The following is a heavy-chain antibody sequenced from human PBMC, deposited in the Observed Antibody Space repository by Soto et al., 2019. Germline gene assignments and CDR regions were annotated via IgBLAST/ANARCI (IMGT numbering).Heavy chain of an antibody. J-gene: IGHJ4*02. CDR3: ARDEAEYSSSWYYFDY. CDR2: ISYDGSNK. Sequence: GGSLRLSCAASGFTFSSYAMHWVRQAPGKGLEWVAVISYDGSNKYYADSVKGRFTISRDNSKNTLCLQMNSLRAEDTAVYYCARDEAEYSSSWYYFDYWGQETLVTVSS. D-gene: IGHD6-13*01. V-gene: IGHV3-30-3*01. CDR1: GFTFSSYA.